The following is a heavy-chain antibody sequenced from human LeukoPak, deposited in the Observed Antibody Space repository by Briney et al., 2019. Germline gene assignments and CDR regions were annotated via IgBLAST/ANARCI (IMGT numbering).Heavy chain of an antibody. CDR3: ARPNDMDTAMVTGDAFDI. CDR1: GGTFSSYA. Sequence: GASVKVSCKASGGTFSSYAISWVRQAPGQGLEWMGRIIPILGIANYAQKFQGRVTITADKSTSTAYMELSSLRSEDTAVYYCARPNDMDTAMVTGDAFDIWGQGTMVTVSS. J-gene: IGHJ3*02. CDR2: IIPILGIA. D-gene: IGHD5-18*01. V-gene: IGHV1-69*04.